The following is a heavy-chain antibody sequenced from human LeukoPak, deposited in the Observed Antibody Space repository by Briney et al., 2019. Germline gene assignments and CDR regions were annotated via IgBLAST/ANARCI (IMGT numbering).Heavy chain of an antibody. CDR1: GGSISSGGYY. Sequence: SQTLSLTCTVSGGSISSGGYYWSWIRQHPGKGLEWIGYIYYSGSTYYNPSLKSRFTISVDTSKNQFSLKLSSVTAADTAVYYCAGERSTNDAFDIWGQGTMVTVSS. J-gene: IGHJ3*02. CDR3: AGERSTNDAFDI. V-gene: IGHV4-31*03. D-gene: IGHD2-2*01. CDR2: IYYSGST.